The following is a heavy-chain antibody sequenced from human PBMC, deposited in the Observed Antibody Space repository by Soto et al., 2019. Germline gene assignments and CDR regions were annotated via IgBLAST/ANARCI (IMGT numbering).Heavy chain of an antibody. V-gene: IGHV4-30-4*01. CDR1: GGSISSGDYY. D-gene: IGHD6-19*01. CDR3: ARTSFGYRSGGIDY. Sequence: QVQLQESGPGLVKPSQTLSLTCTVSGGSISSGDYYWSWIRQPPGKGLEWIGYIYYSGSTFYNPSLKSRITISVDTSKNQFSLKLSSVTAADTAVYYCARTSFGYRSGGIDYWGQGTLVTVSS. CDR2: IYYSGST. J-gene: IGHJ4*02.